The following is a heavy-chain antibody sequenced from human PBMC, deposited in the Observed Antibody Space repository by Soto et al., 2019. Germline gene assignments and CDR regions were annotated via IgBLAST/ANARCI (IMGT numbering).Heavy chain of an antibody. Sequence: GESLKISCQGSGYSFANYWIGWVRQKPWKGLEWMGIIYPGDSDTRYSPSFQGHVTISADKSLNTAYLQWSSLKASDTAIYFCASSVLVTSTMNYFDLWGQGTLVTVSS. CDR3: ASSVLVTSTMNYFDL. CDR1: GYSFANYW. V-gene: IGHV5-51*01. CDR2: IYPGDSDT. D-gene: IGHD2-8*02. J-gene: IGHJ4*02.